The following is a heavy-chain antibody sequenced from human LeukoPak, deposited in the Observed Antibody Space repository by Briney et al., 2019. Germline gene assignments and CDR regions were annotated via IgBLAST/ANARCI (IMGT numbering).Heavy chain of an antibody. CDR2: FNHSGST. Sequence: KPSEALSLTCAVYGGSFSGYYWSWIRQPPGKGLEWIGEFNHSGSTNYNPSLKSRVTISVDKSKNQSSQKLRSVPAVDTDVLYGARGPRITREARYEYYAEMDVWGKGTTVTVSS. CDR3: ARGPRITREARYEYYAEMDV. V-gene: IGHV4-34*01. D-gene: IGHD3-16*01. CDR1: GGSFSGYY. J-gene: IGHJ6*04.